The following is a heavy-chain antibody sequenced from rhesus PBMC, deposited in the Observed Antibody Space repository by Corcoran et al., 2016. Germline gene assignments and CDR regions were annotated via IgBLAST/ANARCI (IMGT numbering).Heavy chain of an antibody. V-gene: IGHV4-165*02. Sequence: QVQLQESGPGLVKPSETLSLTCAVSGGSIRGSYWHWIRQPPGTGQEWSGYSGCSSGSTYYNPSLKSRVTISTDTSKNQFSLKLSSVTAADTAVYYCARKRYSGYSRDYFDYWGQGVLVTASS. CDR1: GGSIRGSY. CDR2: SGCSSGST. J-gene: IGHJ4*01. CDR3: ARKRYSGYSRDYFDY. D-gene: IGHD5-24*01.